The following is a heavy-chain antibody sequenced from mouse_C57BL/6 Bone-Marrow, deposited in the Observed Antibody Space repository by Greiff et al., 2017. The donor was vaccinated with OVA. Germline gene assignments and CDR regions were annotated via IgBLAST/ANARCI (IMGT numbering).Heavy chain of an antibody. CDR3: ARRGVATGDY. J-gene: IGHJ2*01. CDR2: IYPGDGDT. CDR1: GYAFSSSW. V-gene: IGHV1-82*01. D-gene: IGHD1-1*02. Sequence: QVQLQQSGPELVKPGASVKISCKASGYAFSSSWMNWVKQRPGKGLEWIGRIYPGDGDTNYNGKFKGKATLTADKSSSTAYMQLSSLTSEDSAVYFCARRGVATGDYWGQGTTLTVSS.